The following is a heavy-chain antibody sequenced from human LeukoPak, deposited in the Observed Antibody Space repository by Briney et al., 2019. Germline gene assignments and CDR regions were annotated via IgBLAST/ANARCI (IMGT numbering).Heavy chain of an antibody. D-gene: IGHD6-13*01. V-gene: IGHV4-39*01. CDR1: DVSVSSTNYY. CDR2: ISYSGTT. CDR3: ARRIAAGPEDY. Sequence: SETLSLTCTVSDVSVSSTNYYWGWIRQPPGKGLEWIGAISYSGTTYYNPSLRSRVTISADTSKNQFSLKLRSVTAADTAVYYCARRIAAGPEDYWGQGTLVTVSS. J-gene: IGHJ4*02.